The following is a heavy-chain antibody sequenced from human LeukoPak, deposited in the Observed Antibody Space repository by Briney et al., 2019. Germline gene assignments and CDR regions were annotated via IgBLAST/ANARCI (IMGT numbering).Heavy chain of an antibody. CDR2: INSDGSTT. J-gene: IGHJ5*02. CDR1: GFTFTNYW. V-gene: IGHV3-74*01. D-gene: IGHD1-26*01. CDR3: ARVAVGAYRFDP. Sequence: GGSLRLSCAASGFTFTNYWMHWVRQAPGKGLGLDSRINSDGSTTTYADSVKGRFTISRDNAKNTLCLQMNSLRVEDTAVYYCARVAVGAYRFDPWGQGTLVTVSS.